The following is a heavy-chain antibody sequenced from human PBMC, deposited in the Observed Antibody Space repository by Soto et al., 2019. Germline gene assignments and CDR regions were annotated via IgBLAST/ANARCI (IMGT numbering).Heavy chain of an antibody. Sequence: QVQLVQSGAELKKPWSSVKVSCKASGGTFSSFGISWVRQAPGQGLEWMGGIIPVFGRPNYAQRFRGRLTISADQSTNTGYMEPIHLTSGDTALYYCAREGSGYHFWGQGTQVTRSS. D-gene: IGHD5-12*01. J-gene: IGHJ1*01. CDR3: AREGSGYHF. CDR2: IIPVFGRP. V-gene: IGHV1-69*01. CDR1: GGTFSSFG.